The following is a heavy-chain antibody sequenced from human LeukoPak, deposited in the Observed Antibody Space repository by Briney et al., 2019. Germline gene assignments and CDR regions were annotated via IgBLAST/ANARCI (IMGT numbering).Heavy chain of an antibody. D-gene: IGHD1-1*01. J-gene: IGHJ4*02. CDR3: ARGSGTRSDNYFDY. V-gene: IGHV4-4*07. CDR2: IYTSGST. CDR1: DGSISSYY. Sequence: VKPSETLSLTCTVSDGSISSYYWSWIRQPAGKGLEWIGRIYTSGSTNYNPSLKSRVTMSVDTSKNQFSLKLSSVTAADTAVYYCARGSGTRSDNYFDYWGQGTLVTVSS.